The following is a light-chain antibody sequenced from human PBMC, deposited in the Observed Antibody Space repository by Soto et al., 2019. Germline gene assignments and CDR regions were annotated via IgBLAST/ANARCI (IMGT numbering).Light chain of an antibody. CDR3: QHYNNWPPWT. CDR2: GAS. J-gene: IGKJ1*01. V-gene: IGKV3-15*01. CDR1: QSVSIN. Sequence: EIVMTQSPATLSVSPGERATLSCRASQSVSINLAWYQQQPGQAPRLLIYGASTSATGIPARFSGSGSGTDFTLTISSLQSEDFAVYYCQHYNNWPPWTFGQGTKVEIK.